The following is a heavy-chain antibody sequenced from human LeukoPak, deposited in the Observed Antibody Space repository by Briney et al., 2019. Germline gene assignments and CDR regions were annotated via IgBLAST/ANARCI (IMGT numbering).Heavy chain of an antibody. Sequence: GGSLRLSCAASGFTFSSYGMHWVRQAPGKGLEWVAFIRYDGSNKYYADSVKGRFTISRDNSKNTLYLQMNSLRAEDTAVYYCAKPAGQLLSLLDYWGQGTLVTVSS. V-gene: IGHV3-30*02. J-gene: IGHJ4*02. CDR2: IRYDGSNK. CDR3: AKPAGQLLSLLDY. D-gene: IGHD5-18*01. CDR1: GFTFSSYG.